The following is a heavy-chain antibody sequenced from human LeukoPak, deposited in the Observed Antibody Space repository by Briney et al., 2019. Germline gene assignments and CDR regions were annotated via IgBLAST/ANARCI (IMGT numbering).Heavy chain of an antibody. CDR3: ARVRNRDYVWGSYRN. CDR1: GYTSTSYD. D-gene: IGHD3-16*02. J-gene: IGHJ4*02. Sequence: GASVKVSCKASGYTSTSYDINWVRQATGQGLEWMGWMNPNSGNTGYAQKFQGRVTMTRNTSISTAYMELSSLRSEDTAVYYCARVRNRDYVWGSYRNWGQGTLVTVSS. V-gene: IGHV1-8*01. CDR2: MNPNSGNT.